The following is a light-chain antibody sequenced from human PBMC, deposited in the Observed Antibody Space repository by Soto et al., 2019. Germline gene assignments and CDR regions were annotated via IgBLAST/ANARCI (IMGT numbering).Light chain of an antibody. Sequence: ENVLKQSPGTLSLSTGERATLSCRASQSVSSSYLAWYQQKPGQTPRLLIYGASNRATGIPDRFSGSGSGTDFTLTISRLEPEDFAVYYCQQHGSSPITFGQGTRLEIK. J-gene: IGKJ5*01. CDR1: QSVSSSY. V-gene: IGKV3-20*01. CDR2: GAS. CDR3: QQHGSSPIT.